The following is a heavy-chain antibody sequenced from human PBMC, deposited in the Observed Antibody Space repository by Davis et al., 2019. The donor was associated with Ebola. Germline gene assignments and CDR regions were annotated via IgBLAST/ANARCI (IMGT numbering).Heavy chain of an antibody. CDR2: INTNTGNP. CDR3: TRVRVVVSCLVCGRWFYP. D-gene: IGHD2-15*01. Sequence: AASVKVSCKASGYTFTSYAMNWVRQAPGQGLEWMGWINTNTGNPTYAQGFTGRFVFSLDTSASTAYLQISSLRPEDTAVYYCTRVRVVVSCLVCGRWFYPWGQGTLVTVSS. J-gene: IGHJ5*02. CDR1: GYTFTSYA. V-gene: IGHV7-4-1*02.